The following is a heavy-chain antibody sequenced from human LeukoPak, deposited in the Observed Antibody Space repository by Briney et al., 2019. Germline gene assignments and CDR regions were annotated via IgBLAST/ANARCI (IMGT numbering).Heavy chain of an antibody. Sequence: GGSLRLSCVASGFTFSNYAMTWVRQAPGKGLEWLSYISGNTTTMYYADSVKGRFSISRDNAKNSLYLQMNSLRAGDTAVYYCARTGGYTYGYRDYWGQGILVTVSS. CDR3: ARTGGYTYGYRDY. V-gene: IGHV3-48*01. J-gene: IGHJ4*02. CDR2: ISGNTTTM. D-gene: IGHD5-18*01. CDR1: GFTFSNYA.